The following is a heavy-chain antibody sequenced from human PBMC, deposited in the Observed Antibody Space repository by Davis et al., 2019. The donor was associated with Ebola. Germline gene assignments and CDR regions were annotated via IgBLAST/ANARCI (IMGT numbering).Heavy chain of an antibody. D-gene: IGHD3-3*01. V-gene: IGHV3-48*02. CDR2: ISSSSSTI. Sequence: GESLKISCAASGFTFSSYSMNWVRQAPGKGLEWVSYISSSSSTIYYADSVKGRFTISRDNAKNSLYLQMNSLRDEDTAVYYCARDYTPRFTIKNYYGMDVWGQGTTVTVSS. J-gene: IGHJ6*02. CDR3: ARDYTPRFTIKNYYGMDV. CDR1: GFTFSSYS.